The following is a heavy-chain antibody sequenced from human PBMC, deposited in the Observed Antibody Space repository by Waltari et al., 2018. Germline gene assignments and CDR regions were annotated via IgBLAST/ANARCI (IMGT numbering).Heavy chain of an antibody. Sequence: VQLVESGGGLVQPGRSLRLSCVGTGFDFEKYAMHWFRQAPGNGPEWVAAIPSQKGDIDYVDSVKGRFTISRDNAKKALYLQMNSLRIEDTALYYCAKDGFEDWGQGTQVTVSS. CDR1: GFDFEKYA. J-gene: IGHJ4*02. CDR3: AKDGFED. CDR2: IPSQKGDI. V-gene: IGHV3-9*01.